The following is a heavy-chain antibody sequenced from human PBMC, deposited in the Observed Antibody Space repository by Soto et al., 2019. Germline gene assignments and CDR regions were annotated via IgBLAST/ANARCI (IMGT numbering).Heavy chain of an antibody. Sequence: SQTLSLTFAISGDSVSSNSAAWNWIRQSPSRGLEWLGRTYYRSKWYNDYAVSVKSRITINPDTSKNQFSLQLNSVTPEDTAVYYCARDQGIAARPGHYYYYYGMDVWGQGTTVTVSS. D-gene: IGHD6-6*01. CDR2: TYYRSKWYN. J-gene: IGHJ6*02. CDR1: GDSVSSNSAA. V-gene: IGHV6-1*01. CDR3: ARDQGIAARPGHYYYYYGMDV.